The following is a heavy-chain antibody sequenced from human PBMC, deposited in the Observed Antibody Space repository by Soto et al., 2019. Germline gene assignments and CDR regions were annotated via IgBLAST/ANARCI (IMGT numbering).Heavy chain of an antibody. V-gene: IGHV3-30-3*01. CDR1: GFTFSSYA. D-gene: IGHD5-12*01. CDR2: ISYDGSNK. Sequence: ESGGGVVQPGRSLRLSCAASGFTFSSYAMHWVRQAPGKGLEWVAVISYDGSNKYYADSVKGRFTISRDNSKNTLYLQMNSLRAEDTAVYYCARSAKYSGYDFNYWGQGTLVTVSS. CDR3: ARSAKYSGYDFNY. J-gene: IGHJ4*02.